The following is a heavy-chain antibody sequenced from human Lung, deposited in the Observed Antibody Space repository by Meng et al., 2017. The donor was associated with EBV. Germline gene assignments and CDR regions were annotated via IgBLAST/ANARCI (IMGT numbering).Heavy chain of an antibody. CDR3: ARCPLHCSGGSCYSAGYFDY. J-gene: IGHJ4*02. CDR1: GGSINSGGYC. Sequence: VPSQELVPGLVNPSHTLSLTWVASGGSINSGGYCWSWIRQPPGKGLEWIGYIYYSGSTYYKPSLKSRVTMSVDTSKNQFSLNLNSVTAADTAVYYCARCPLHCSGGSCYSAGYFDYWGQGTLVTVSS. V-gene: IGHV4-30-4*01. CDR2: IYYSGST. D-gene: IGHD2-15*01.